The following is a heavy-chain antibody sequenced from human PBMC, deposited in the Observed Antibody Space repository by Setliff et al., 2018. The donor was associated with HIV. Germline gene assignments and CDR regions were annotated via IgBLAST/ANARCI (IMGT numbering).Heavy chain of an antibody. CDR2: INHSGST. CDR3: ARDPKHSSSGDLEY. Sequence: SETLSLTCSVYGESFSGYYWSWIRQPPGEGLEWIGEINHSGSTNYNPSLKSRVTISVDTSKNQFSLKLTSVTAADTAVYYCARDPKHSSSGDLEYWGQGTLVTVSS. V-gene: IGHV4-34*01. J-gene: IGHJ4*02. D-gene: IGHD3-22*01. CDR1: GESFSGYY.